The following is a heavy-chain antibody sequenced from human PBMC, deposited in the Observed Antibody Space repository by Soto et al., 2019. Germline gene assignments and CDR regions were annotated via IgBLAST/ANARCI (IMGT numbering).Heavy chain of an antibody. CDR2: IYYSGST. CDR3: ARGRGSDFYFDY. CDR1: GGSISSYY. J-gene: IGHJ4*02. Sequence: SETLSLTCTVSGGSISSYYWSWIRQPPGKGLEWIGYIYYSGSTNYNPSLKSRVTISVDTSKNQFSLKLSSVTAADTAVYYCARGRGSDFYFDYWGQGTLVTVSS. V-gene: IGHV4-59*01. D-gene: IGHD2-21*02.